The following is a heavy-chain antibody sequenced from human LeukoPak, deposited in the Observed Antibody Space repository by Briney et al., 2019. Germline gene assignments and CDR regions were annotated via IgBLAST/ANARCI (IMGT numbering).Heavy chain of an antibody. D-gene: IGHD1-7*01. Sequence: GGSLRLSCAASGFTFNTYEMNWVRQAPGKGLEWLAYIPSSGSTIYYADYVKGRFTISRDNPKNSLYLQMNSLRAEDTAVYYCARGGWNYVFNYWGQGTLVTVSS. CDR3: ARGGWNYVFNY. J-gene: IGHJ4*02. CDR1: GFTFNTYE. V-gene: IGHV3-48*03. CDR2: IPSSGSTI.